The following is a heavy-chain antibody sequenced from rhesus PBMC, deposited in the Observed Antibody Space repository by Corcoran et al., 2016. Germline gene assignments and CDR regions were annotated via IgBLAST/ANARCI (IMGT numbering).Heavy chain of an antibody. J-gene: IGHJ4*01. CDR3: ARDVYSGSWND. Sequence: QVQLQESGPGLVKPSETLSLTCAVSGYSISSGYGWSWISQPTGRGLEWIGYIGGSSITTNYTPALKSRVTISKATSKTQFYLKLSSVTAADTAVYYCARDVYSGSWNDWGQGVLVTVSS. CDR2: IGGSSITT. D-gene: IGHD6-25*01. V-gene: IGHV4-127*01. CDR1: GYSISSGYG.